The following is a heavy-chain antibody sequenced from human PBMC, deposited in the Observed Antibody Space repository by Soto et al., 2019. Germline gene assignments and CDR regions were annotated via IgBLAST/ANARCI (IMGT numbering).Heavy chain of an antibody. J-gene: IGHJ4*02. Sequence: QVQLVQSGAEVKKPGASVKVSCKASGYTFTSYGISWVRQAPGQGLEWMGWISAYNGNTNYAQKLQGRVTMTTDTSKSTAYMELRSLRSDDTAVYYCARDPYYGPYSSGMTFDYWGQGTLVTVSS. CDR2: ISAYNGNT. CDR1: GYTFTSYG. V-gene: IGHV1-18*04. D-gene: IGHD6-19*01. CDR3: ARDPYYGPYSSGMTFDY.